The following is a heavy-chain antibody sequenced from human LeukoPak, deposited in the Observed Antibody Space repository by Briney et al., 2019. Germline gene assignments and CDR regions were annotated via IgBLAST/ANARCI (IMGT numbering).Heavy chain of an antibody. D-gene: IGHD2-21*02. CDR2: IYHNGDV. J-gene: IGHJ4*02. Sequence: PSGTLSLTCAVSGGSISTDNWWHWIRQSPGKGLEWIAEIYHNGDVHYNPSLKSRVTMLVDTSKNQFSLKVNSVTAADTAVYYCARGLSAIVHWGQGTLVTVSS. CDR1: GGSISTDNW. V-gene: IGHV4-4*02. CDR3: ARGLSAIVH.